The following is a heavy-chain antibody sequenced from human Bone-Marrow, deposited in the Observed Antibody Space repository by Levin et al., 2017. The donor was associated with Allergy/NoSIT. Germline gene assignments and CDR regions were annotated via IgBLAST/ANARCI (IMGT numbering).Heavy chain of an antibody. CDR1: GFTFSAYW. CDR3: ARDYNWANDY. J-gene: IGHJ4*02. V-gene: IGHV3-7*01. D-gene: IGHD1-1*01. CDR2: IKEDGTER. Sequence: PGGSLRLSCAVSGFTFSAYWMTWVRQAPGKGLDWVASIKEDGTERWYVDSVKGRFTISRDNAKNSLLLQMDSLRSDDTAVYYCARDYNWANDYWGQGSLVTVSS.